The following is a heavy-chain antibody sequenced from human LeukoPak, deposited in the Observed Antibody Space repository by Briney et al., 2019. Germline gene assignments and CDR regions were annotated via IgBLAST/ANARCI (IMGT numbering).Heavy chain of an antibody. CDR3: ASAPGVYYYYYYMDV. D-gene: IGHD2-8*01. J-gene: IGHJ6*03. V-gene: IGHV3-23*01. Sequence: GGSLRLSCAASGFTFSSYAMSWVRQAPGKGLEWVSAISGSGGSTHYADSVKGRFTISRDNSKNTLYLQMNSLRAEDTAVYYCASAPGVYYYYYYMDVWGKGTTVTVSS. CDR1: GFTFSSYA. CDR2: ISGSGGST.